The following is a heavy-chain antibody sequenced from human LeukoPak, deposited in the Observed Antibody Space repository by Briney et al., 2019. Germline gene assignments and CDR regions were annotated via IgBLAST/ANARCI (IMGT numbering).Heavy chain of an antibody. CDR2: INHSGST. CDR3: ARVVVVPAASDTYYYYGMDV. Sequence: SETLSLTCAVYGGSFSGYYWSWIRQPPGKGLEWIGEINHSGSTNYNPSLKSRVTISVDTSKNQFSLELSSVTAADTAVYYCARVVVVPAASDTYYYYGMDVWGQGTTVTVSS. CDR1: GGSFSGYY. J-gene: IGHJ6*02. D-gene: IGHD2-2*01. V-gene: IGHV4-34*01.